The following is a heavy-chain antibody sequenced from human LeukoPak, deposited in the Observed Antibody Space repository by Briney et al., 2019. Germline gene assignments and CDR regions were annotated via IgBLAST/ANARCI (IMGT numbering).Heavy chain of an antibody. CDR1: GFTFSSYS. Sequence: GGSLRLSCAASGFTFSSYSMNWVRQAPGKGLEWVSSISSSSGYIYYADSVKGRFTISRDNAKNSLYLQMNSLRAEDTAVYYCASWASYFQHWGQGTLVTVSS. D-gene: IGHD3-16*01. CDR3: ASWASYFQH. V-gene: IGHV3-21*01. CDR2: ISSSSGYI. J-gene: IGHJ1*01.